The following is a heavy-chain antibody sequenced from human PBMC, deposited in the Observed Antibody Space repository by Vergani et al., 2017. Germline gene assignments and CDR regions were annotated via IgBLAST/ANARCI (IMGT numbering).Heavy chain of an antibody. J-gene: IGHJ5*02. Sequence: QVQLVQSGAEVKKPGSSVKVSCKASGGTFSSYAISWVRQAPGQGLEWMGRIIPIFGTANYAQKFQGRVTITADESTSTAYMELSSLRSEDTAVYYCARDRGGGYSGYLPGEGGWFDPWGQGTLVTVSS. CDR1: GGTFSSYA. CDR2: IIPIFGTA. V-gene: IGHV1-69*15. CDR3: ARDRGGGYSGYLPGEGGWFDP. D-gene: IGHD5-12*01.